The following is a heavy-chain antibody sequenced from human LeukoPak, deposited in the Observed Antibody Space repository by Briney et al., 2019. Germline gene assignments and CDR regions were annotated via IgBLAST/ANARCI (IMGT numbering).Heavy chain of an antibody. V-gene: IGHV4-4*09. D-gene: IGHD3-10*01. Sequence: SETLSLTCTVSGDSISGSYWSWIRQPPGQGLEYIGYIYSSGTTNYNPSLKSRFTISVDTSRNQLFLKLTSVTAADTAVYFCAEKGGSGNLVYFDYWGQGALVTVSS. CDR3: AEKGGSGNLVYFDY. CDR2: IYSSGTT. CDR1: GDSISGSY. J-gene: IGHJ4*02.